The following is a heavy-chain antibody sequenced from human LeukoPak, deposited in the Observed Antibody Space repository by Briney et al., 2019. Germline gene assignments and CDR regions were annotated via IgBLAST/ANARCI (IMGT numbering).Heavy chain of an antibody. J-gene: IGHJ4*02. CDR3: AKGARRTSGWYFFDY. CDR1: GFAFISQA. CDR2: ITVSGSIT. V-gene: IGHV3-23*01. D-gene: IGHD6-19*01. Sequence: GGPLRLSRLASGFAFISQAMGSGPEAPGGGLEWVSGITVSGSITYYADSVRGRFTISRDNSKNTLLLQMNSLRAEDTAVYYCAKGARRTSGWYFFDYWGQGTLVTVSS.